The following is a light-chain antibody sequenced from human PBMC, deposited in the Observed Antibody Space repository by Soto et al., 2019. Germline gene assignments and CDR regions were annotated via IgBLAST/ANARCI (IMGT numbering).Light chain of an antibody. J-gene: IGKJ1*01. CDR3: QQYSIYPWT. V-gene: IGKV1-5*01. CDR1: QSISTW. Sequence: DIHLTQSPSSLSAAVGDRVTITCRASQSISTWLAWYQQKPGKAPKVLIFDASSLESGVPSRFSGSGSATEFTLTISSLQPDDFATCYCQQYSIYPWTFGQGTKVDIK. CDR2: DAS.